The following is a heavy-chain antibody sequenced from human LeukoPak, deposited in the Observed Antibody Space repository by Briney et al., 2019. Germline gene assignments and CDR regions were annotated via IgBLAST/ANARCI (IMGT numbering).Heavy chain of an antibody. CDR1: GFTLSSYA. V-gene: IGHV3-23*01. J-gene: IGHJ4*02. D-gene: IGHD3-10*01. CDR3: AKFQVGPLYYFDY. CDR2: ISGSGGST. Sequence: AGGSLRLSCAASGFTLSSYAMSWVRQAPGKGVEWVSAISGSGGSTYYADSVKGRFTISRDNSKNTLYLQMNSLRAEDTAVYYCAKFQVGPLYYFDYWGQGTLVTVSS.